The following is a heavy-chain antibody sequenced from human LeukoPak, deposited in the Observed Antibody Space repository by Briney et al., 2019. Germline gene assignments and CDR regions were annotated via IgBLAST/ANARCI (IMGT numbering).Heavy chain of an antibody. CDR3: ARGGYCSSSICYSLNAFDI. Sequence: GGSLRLSCVASGFTFSSYEMNWVRQAPGKGLEWVSYISSSGTTRYYADSVKGRFTISRDNAKNSLYLQMNSLRAEDTAVYYCARGGYCSSSICYSLNAFDIWGQGTTVTVSS. CDR1: GFTFSSYE. V-gene: IGHV3-48*03. J-gene: IGHJ3*02. CDR2: ISSSGTTR. D-gene: IGHD2-2*01.